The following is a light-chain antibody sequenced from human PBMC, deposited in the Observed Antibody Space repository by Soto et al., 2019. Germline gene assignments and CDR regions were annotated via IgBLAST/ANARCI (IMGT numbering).Light chain of an antibody. J-gene: IGKJ1*01. CDR3: QHYASSL. Sequence: EIVLTQSPGTLSLSPGERATLSCRASQSVSSSYLAWYQQKPGQAPRLLIYGASSRATGIPDRFSGSGSGTDFTLTIIKLEPEDFAVYYSQHYASSLFCQGTQLEIK. V-gene: IGKV3-20*01. CDR2: GAS. CDR1: QSVSSSY.